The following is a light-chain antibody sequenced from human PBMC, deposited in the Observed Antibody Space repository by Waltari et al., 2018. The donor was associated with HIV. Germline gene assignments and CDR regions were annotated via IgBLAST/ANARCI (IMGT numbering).Light chain of an antibody. CDR2: DNK. J-gene: IGLJ2*01. V-gene: IGLV1-51*01. CDR3: GTWDSSLSAGGV. Sequence: QSVLTQPPSVSAAPGQKVIISCSGSSSNIGNNYVSWYQQLPGTAPKLLIYDNKKRPSGIPDRFSGSKSGTSATLGITGLQTGDEADYYCGTWDSSLSAGGVFGGGTKLTVL. CDR1: SSNIGNNY.